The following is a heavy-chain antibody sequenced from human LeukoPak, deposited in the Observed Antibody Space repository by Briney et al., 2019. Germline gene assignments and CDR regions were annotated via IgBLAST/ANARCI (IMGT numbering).Heavy chain of an antibody. D-gene: IGHD3-10*01. V-gene: IGHV1-69*04. CDR2: IIPILGIA. CDR3: ARGSFWVRGVNYYYGMDV. J-gene: IGHJ6*02. Sequence: ASVKVSCKASGGTFSSYAISWVRQAPGQGLEWMGRIIPILGIANYAQKFQGRVTITADKSTSTAYMELSSLRSEDTAVYYCARGSFWVRGVNYYYGMDVWGQGTTVTVSS. CDR1: GGTFSSYA.